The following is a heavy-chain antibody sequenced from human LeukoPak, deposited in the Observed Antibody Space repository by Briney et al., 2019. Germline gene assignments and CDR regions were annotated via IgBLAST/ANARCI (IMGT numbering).Heavy chain of an antibody. D-gene: IGHD3-10*01. Sequence: PSETLSLTCTVSGTSVRTYYWSWIRQPPGKGLEWIGYFYYSGSTTYNPSLKSRVTISVDSSKNQLPLNLNSVTAADTAVYYCVRHQGGRITQHWFDPWGQGTLVTVPS. CDR1: GTSVRTYY. V-gene: IGHV4-59*08. CDR3: VRHQGGRITQHWFDP. CDR2: FYYSGST. J-gene: IGHJ5*02.